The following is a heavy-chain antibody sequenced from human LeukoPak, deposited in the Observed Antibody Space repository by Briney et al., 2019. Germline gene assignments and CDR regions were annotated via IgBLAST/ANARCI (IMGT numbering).Heavy chain of an antibody. Sequence: GGSLRLSCAASGFRLSSYSLSWVRQAPGKGLEWVSYASLSGTIYYADSVKGRFTISRDNARDSLSLQMNSLRAEDTAVYYCARGDYYMDVWGKGTTVTVSS. CDR1: GFRLSSYS. J-gene: IGHJ6*03. CDR2: ASLSGTI. CDR3: ARGDYYMDV. V-gene: IGHV3-48*01.